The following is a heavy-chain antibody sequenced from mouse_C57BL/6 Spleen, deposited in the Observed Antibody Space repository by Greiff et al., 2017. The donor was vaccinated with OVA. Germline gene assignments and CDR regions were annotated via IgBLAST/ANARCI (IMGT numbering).Heavy chain of an antibody. CDR3: ARYSSGYVGFAY. CDR2: INTNNGGT. J-gene: IGHJ3*01. D-gene: IGHD3-2*02. V-gene: IGHV1-22*01. CDR1: GYTFTDYN. Sequence: VQLQQSGPELVKPGASVKMSCKASGYTFTDYNMHWVKQSHGKSLEWIGYINTNNGGTSNNQKFKGKATLTVNKSSSTAYMELRSLTSEDSAVYYCARYSSGYVGFAYWGQGTLVTVSA.